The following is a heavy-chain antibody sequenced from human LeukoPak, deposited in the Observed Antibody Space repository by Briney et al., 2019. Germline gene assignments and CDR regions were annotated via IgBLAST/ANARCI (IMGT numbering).Heavy chain of an antibody. J-gene: IGHJ4*02. CDR2: IQREGSEK. V-gene: IGHV3-7*01. D-gene: IGHD3-22*01. CDR1: GFTFSNYG. Sequence: GGSLRLSCAASGFTFSNYGMSWVRQAPGKGLEWVANIQREGSEKYYVDSVKGRFTISRDNAKKSLYLQMDSLRVEDTAVYYCARDGYDSIWGQGTLVTVSS. CDR3: ARDGYDSI.